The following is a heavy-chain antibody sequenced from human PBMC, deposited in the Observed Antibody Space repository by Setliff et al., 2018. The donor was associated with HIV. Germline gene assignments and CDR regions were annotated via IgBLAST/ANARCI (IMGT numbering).Heavy chain of an antibody. CDR2: INPNSGGT. J-gene: IGHJ3*02. Sequence: ASVKVSCKASGYTFTGYYMHWVRQAPGQGLEWMGWINPNSGGTNYAQKFQGRVTMTRDTSISTAYMELSRLRSDDTAVYYCARDRYYDSSVYYWFDAFDIWGQGTMVTVSS. CDR1: GYTFTGYY. V-gene: IGHV1-2*02. D-gene: IGHD3-22*01. CDR3: ARDRYYDSSVYYWFDAFDI.